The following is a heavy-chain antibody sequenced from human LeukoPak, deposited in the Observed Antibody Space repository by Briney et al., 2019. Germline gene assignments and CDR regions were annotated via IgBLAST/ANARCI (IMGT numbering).Heavy chain of an antibody. CDR3: AREEAAASTLVYYYGMDV. Sequence: GGSLRLSCAASGFTFSSYWMSWVRQAPGKGLEWVANIKQDGSEKYYVDSVKGRFTISRDNAKNSLYLQMNSLRAEDTAVYYCAREEAAASTLVYYYGMDVWGQGTTVTVSS. CDR2: IKQDGSEK. J-gene: IGHJ6*02. CDR1: GFTFSSYW. V-gene: IGHV3-7*01. D-gene: IGHD6-13*01.